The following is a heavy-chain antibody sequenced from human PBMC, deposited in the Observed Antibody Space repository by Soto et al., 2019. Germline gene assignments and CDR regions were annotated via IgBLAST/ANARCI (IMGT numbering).Heavy chain of an antibody. V-gene: IGHV3-48*03. Sequence: PGGSLRLSCAASGFTFSSYEMNWVRQAPGKGLEWVSYISSSGSTIYYADSVKGRFTISRDNAKNSLYLQMNSLRAEDTAVYYCARGVGTRLAARPRGGWFDPWGQGTLVTVSS. J-gene: IGHJ5*02. D-gene: IGHD6-6*01. CDR3: ARGVGTRLAARPRGGWFDP. CDR2: ISSSGSTI. CDR1: GFTFSSYE.